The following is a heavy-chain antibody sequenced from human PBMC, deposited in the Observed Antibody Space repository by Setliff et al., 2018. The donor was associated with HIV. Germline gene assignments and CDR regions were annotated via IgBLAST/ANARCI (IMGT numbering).Heavy chain of an antibody. D-gene: IGHD6-19*01. CDR2: IYYSGST. Sequence: SETLSLTCTVSGGSISSSSYYWGWIRQPPGKGLEWIGSIYYSGSTYYNPSLKSRVTISVGTSKNQFSLKLSSVTAADTAVYYCASLVGGAVAGPYWGQGTLVTVSS. J-gene: IGHJ4*02. CDR1: GGSISSSSYY. CDR3: ASLVGGAVAGPY. V-gene: IGHV4-39*01.